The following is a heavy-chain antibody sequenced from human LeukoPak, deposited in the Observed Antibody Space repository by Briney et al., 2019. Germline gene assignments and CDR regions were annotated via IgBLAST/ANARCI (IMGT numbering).Heavy chain of an antibody. V-gene: IGHV1-2*06. CDR1: GYTFTGYH. CDR3: ARAQGSLPTRWYTGY. D-gene: IGHD6-13*01. Sequence: ASVKVSCKASGYTFTGYHIHWVRQAPGQGLEWMGRINPYSGDTNFAQKFQGRVTMTRDTSITTAYMDPSSLTPDDTAVYFCARAQGSLPTRWYTGYWGQGTQVTVSS. J-gene: IGHJ4*02. CDR2: INPYSGDT.